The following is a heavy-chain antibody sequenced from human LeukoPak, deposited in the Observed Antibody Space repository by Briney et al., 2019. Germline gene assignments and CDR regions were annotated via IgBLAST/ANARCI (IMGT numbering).Heavy chain of an antibody. J-gene: IGHJ4*02. D-gene: IGHD4-17*01. Sequence: GRSLRLSCAASGFSFDYYGMHWVRQAPGKGLEWVSGISWNSDDIGYADSVKGRFTVSRDNAKNSLYLQMNSLTTEDTALYHCAKDRRGKDYGDYDSIDYWGQGALVTVSA. CDR2: ISWNSDDI. V-gene: IGHV3-9*01. CDR1: GFSFDYYG. CDR3: AKDRRGKDYGDYDSIDY.